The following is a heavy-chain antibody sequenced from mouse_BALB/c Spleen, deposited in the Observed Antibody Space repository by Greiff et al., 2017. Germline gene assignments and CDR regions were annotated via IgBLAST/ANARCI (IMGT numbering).Heavy chain of an antibody. Sequence: VQLQQSGAELVKPGASVKLSCTASGFNIKDTYMHWVKQRPEQGLEWIGRIDPANGNTKYDPKFQGKATITADTSSNTAYLQLSSLTSEDTAVYYCARRGYDGAMDYWGQGTSVTVSS. J-gene: IGHJ4*01. CDR1: GFNIKDTY. CDR2: IDPANGNT. D-gene: IGHD2-14*01. CDR3: ARRGYDGAMDY. V-gene: IGHV14-3*02.